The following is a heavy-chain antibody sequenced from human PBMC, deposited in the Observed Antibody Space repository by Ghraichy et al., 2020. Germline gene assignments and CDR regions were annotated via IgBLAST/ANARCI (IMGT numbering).Heavy chain of an antibody. CDR3: ARGKDHRQCPFDT. V-gene: IGHV4-59*11. J-gene: IGHJ4*02. CDR1: GDSIGTHY. CDR2: VFYTGNP. Sequence: ESLNISCTVSGDSIGTHYWSWIRQPPGKRPEWRGYVFYTGNPNYSPSLNSRLTVSLDTSKNQFSLNLTSVTAADTAVYYCARGKDHRQCPFDTWGQGILVTVSS. D-gene: IGHD6-19*01.